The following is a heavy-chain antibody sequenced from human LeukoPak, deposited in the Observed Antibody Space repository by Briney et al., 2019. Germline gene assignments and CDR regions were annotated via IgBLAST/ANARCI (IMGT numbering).Heavy chain of an antibody. CDR2: ISYDGSNK. CDR1: GFTFSSYG. Sequence: GGSLRLSCAASGFTFSSYGMHWVRQAPGKGLEWVAVISYDGSNKYYADSVKGRFTISRDNSKNTLYLQMNSLRAEDTAVYYCAKGWFGVLIDYYYYYGMDVWGQGTTVTVSS. CDR3: AKGWFGVLIDYYYYYGMDV. V-gene: IGHV3-30*18. J-gene: IGHJ6*02. D-gene: IGHD3-10*01.